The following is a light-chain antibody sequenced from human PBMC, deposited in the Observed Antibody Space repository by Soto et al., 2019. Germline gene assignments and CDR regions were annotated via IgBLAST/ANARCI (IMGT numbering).Light chain of an antibody. Sequence: EIVLTQSPATLSLSPGERATLSCRASQSVSIFLAWYQQKPGQAPRLLIYDASNRATGIPARFSGSGSGTDFTLTISSLEPEDFAVYYCQRRSNWPPWTFGQGTKVEIK. V-gene: IGKV3-11*01. CDR1: QSVSIF. CDR2: DAS. J-gene: IGKJ1*01. CDR3: QRRSNWPPWT.